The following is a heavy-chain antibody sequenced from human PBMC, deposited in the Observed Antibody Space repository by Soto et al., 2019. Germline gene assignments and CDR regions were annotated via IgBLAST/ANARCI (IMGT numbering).Heavy chain of an antibody. D-gene: IGHD5-12*01. V-gene: IGHV3-23*01. J-gene: IGHJ6*03. CDR1: GFTFKSYA. CDR3: AKYRGGNYYSYHMDV. CDR2: IFGAGDGA. Sequence: EVQLLESGGGLVQPGGSLRLSCAASGFTFKSYAMTWVRQAPGKGLEWVSVIFGAGDGAYYAESVKGRFTNSRDNSKNTLYLQMNSLRAEDTALYFCAKYRGGNYYSYHMDVWGKGTTVTVSS.